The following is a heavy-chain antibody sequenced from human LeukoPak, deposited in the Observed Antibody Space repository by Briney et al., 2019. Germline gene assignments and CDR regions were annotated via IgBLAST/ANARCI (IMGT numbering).Heavy chain of an antibody. CDR3: AREKGPLNWNDATVDY. D-gene: IGHD1-1*01. CDR1: GYSISSGYY. J-gene: IGHJ4*02. CDR2: IYHSGTT. V-gene: IGHV4-38-2*02. Sequence: PSETLSLTCTVSGYSISSGYYWGWIRQPPGKGLEWIGNIYHSGTTYYNPSLKSRVTISVDTSKNQFSLKLSSVTAADTAVYYCAREKGPLNWNDATVDYWGQGTLVTVSS.